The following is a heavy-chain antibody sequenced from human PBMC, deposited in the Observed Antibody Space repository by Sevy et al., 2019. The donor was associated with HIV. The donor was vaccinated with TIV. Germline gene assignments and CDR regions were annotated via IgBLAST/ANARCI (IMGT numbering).Heavy chain of an antibody. CDR3: ARDPTFVLRFLEWSNYLDV. CDR2: ISISSSTI. J-gene: IGHJ6*03. CDR1: GFTFSSYS. V-gene: IGHV3-48*02. D-gene: IGHD3-3*01. Sequence: GGSLRLSCAASGFTFSSYSMNWVRQAPGKGLEWVSYISISSSTICSADSVKGRFTISRDNAKNSLYLQMNSLRDEDTAVYYRARDPTFVLRFLEWSNYLDVWGKGTTVTVSS.